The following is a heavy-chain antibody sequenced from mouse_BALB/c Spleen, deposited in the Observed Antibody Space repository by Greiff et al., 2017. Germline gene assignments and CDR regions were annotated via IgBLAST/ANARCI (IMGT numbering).Heavy chain of an antibody. CDR2: IYPYNGGT. V-gene: IGHV1S29*02. J-gene: IGHJ2*01. CDR3: ARLKYYYGSSYDY. CDR1: GYTFTDYN. D-gene: IGHD1-1*01. Sequence: EVKLVESGPELVKPGASVKISCKASGYTFTDYNMHWVKQSHGKSLEWIGYIYPYNGGTGYNQKFKSKATLTVDNSSSTAYMELRSLTSEDSAVYYCARLKYYYGSSYDYWGQGTTLTVSS.